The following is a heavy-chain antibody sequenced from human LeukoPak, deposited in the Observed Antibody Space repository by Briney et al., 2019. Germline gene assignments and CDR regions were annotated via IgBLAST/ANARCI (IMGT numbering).Heavy chain of an antibody. CDR3: ARCGLLDAEEYYYYMDV. CDR2: IISIFGTA. J-gene: IGHJ6*03. V-gene: IGHV1-69*05. CDR1: GGTFSSYA. Sequence: ASVKVSCKASGGTFSSYAISWVRQAPGQGLEWRGGIISIFGTANYAQKFQCRVTITTDESTSAAYMELSSLRSEDTAVYYCARCGLLDAEEYYYYMDVSGKGTTVTVSS. D-gene: IGHD1-26*01.